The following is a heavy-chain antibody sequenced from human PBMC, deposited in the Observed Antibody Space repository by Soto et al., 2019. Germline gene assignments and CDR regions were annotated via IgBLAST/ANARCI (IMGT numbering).Heavy chain of an antibody. D-gene: IGHD3-10*01. CDR2: INWNSGSI. CDR3: AKDRGSGSYAANYYYYGMDV. Sequence: GGSLRPSSAAPGFTSDDYAMHQVGQAPGKGLEWVSGINWNSGSIGYADSVKGRFTISRDNAKTSLYLQMNSLRAEDTALYYCAKDRGSGSYAANYYYYGMDVWGQGT. J-gene: IGHJ6*02. V-gene: IGHV3-9*02. CDR1: GFTSDDYA.